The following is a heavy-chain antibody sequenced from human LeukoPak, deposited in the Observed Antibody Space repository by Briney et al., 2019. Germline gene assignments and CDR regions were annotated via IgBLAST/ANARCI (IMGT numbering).Heavy chain of an antibody. CDR2: ISYDGSNK. V-gene: IGHV3-30*03. CDR3: ARVGGSGSLDY. Sequence: PGRSLRLSCAASGFTFSSYGMHWVRQAPGKGLEWVAVISYDGSNKYYADSVKGRFTISRDNSKNTLYLQMNSLRAEDTAVYYCARVGGSGSLDYWGQGTLVTVSS. J-gene: IGHJ4*02. CDR1: GFTFSSYG. D-gene: IGHD3-10*01.